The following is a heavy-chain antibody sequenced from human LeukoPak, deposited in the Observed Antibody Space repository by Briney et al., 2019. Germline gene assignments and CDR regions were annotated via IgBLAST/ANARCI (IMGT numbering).Heavy chain of an antibody. CDR3: ARAKTCGGDCYHFDY. CDR1: EFTFSNFS. CDR2: INQDGGEK. D-gene: IGHD2-21*02. V-gene: IGHV3-7*03. J-gene: IGHJ4*02. Sequence: GGSLRLSCAGSEFTFSNFSMTWVRQAPGKGLEWMAKINQDGGEKVYVDSVKGRFTISRDNAEYSLYLQMSSLRAEDTAVYYCARAKTCGGDCYHFDYWGQGTLVTVSS.